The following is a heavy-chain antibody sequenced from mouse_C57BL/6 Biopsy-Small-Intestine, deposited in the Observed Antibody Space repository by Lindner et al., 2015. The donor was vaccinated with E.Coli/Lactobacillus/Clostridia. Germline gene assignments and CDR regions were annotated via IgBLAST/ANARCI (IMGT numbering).Heavy chain of an antibody. CDR1: GYAFSSSW. J-gene: IGHJ2*01. D-gene: IGHD2-14*01. Sequence: VQLQESGPELVKPGASVKISCKASGYAFSSSWMNWVKQRPGKGLEWIGRIYPGDGDTNYNGKFKGKATLTADKSSSTAYMQLSSLTSEDSAVYFCAGGTRLDYWGQGTTLTVSA. CDR2: IYPGDGDT. CDR3: AGGTRLDY. V-gene: IGHV1-82*01.